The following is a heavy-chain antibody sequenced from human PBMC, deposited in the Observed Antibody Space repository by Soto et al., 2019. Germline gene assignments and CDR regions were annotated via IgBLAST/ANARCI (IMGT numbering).Heavy chain of an antibody. CDR3: ARALGYCSGGSCLDDAFDI. CDR2: IIPIFGTV. D-gene: IGHD2-15*01. Sequence: QVQLVQSGAEVKKPGSSVKVSCKASGGTFSSYAISWVRQAPGQGLEWMGGIIPIFGTVNYAQKFQGRVTITADKSTSTAYMELSSLRSEDTAVYYCARALGYCSGGSCLDDAFDIWGQGTMVTVSS. V-gene: IGHV1-69*06. CDR1: GGTFSSYA. J-gene: IGHJ3*02.